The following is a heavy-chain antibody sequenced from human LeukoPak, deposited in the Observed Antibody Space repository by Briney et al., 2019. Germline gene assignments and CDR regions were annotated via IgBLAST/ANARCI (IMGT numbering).Heavy chain of an antibody. J-gene: IGHJ4*02. D-gene: IGHD2-15*01. CDR2: ISWNSGSI. V-gene: IGHV3-9*01. CDR1: GFTFDDYA. Sequence: PGRSLRLSCAASGFTFDDYAMHWVRQAPGKGLEWVSGISWNSGSIGYADSVKGRFTISRDNAKNSLYLQMNSLRAEDTAIYYCARVFSGSDYWGQGTPVTVSS. CDR3: ARVFSGSDY.